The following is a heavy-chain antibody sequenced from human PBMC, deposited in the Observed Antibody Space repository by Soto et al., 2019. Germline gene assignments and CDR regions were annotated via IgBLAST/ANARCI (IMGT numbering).Heavy chain of an antibody. V-gene: IGHV3-15*01. D-gene: IGHD3-3*01. CDR2: IKSKTDGGTT. CDR3: TTGLTIFGVVIDP. CDR1: GFTFSNAL. Sequence: GGSLRLSCAASGFTFSNALMSWVRQAPGKGLEWVGRIKSKTDGGTTDYAAPVKGRFTISRDDSKNTLYLKMNSLKTEDTAVYYCTTGLTIFGVVIDPWGQGTLVTVSS. J-gene: IGHJ5*02.